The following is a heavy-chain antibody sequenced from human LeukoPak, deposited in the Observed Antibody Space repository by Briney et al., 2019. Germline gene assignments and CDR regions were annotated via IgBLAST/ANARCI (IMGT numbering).Heavy chain of an antibody. J-gene: IGHJ6*03. CDR1: GYTFTGYY. CDR2: INPNSGGT. D-gene: IGHD6-19*01. CDR3: ARASGRYSSGWLRGYYYYYMDV. Sequence: AAVKVSCKASGYTFTGYYMHWARQAPVQGLEWMGWINPNSGGTNYAQKFQGRVTMTRDTSISTAYMELSRLRSDDTAVYYCARASGRYSSGWLRGYYYYYMDVWGKGTTVTISS. V-gene: IGHV1-2*02.